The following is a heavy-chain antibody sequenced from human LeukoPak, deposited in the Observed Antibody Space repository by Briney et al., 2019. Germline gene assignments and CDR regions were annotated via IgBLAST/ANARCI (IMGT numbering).Heavy chain of an antibody. CDR2: INPNSGGT. V-gene: IGHV1-2*02. CDR3: AGEVHLTGNAFDI. Sequence: ASVKVSCKASGYTFNGNYIHWVRQAPGQGLEWMGWINPNSGGTNYAQKFQGRVTLTRDTSISTAYMELSRLRSDDTAVYYCAGEVHLTGNAFDIWGQGTMVTVSS. CDR1: GYTFNGNY. J-gene: IGHJ3*02. D-gene: IGHD7-27*01.